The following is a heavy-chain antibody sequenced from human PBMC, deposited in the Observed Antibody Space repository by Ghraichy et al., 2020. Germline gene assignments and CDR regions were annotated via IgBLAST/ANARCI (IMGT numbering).Heavy chain of an antibody. CDR3: ARDSVAVADYGMDV. Sequence: GGSLRLSCAASGFTFSSYSMNWVRQAPGKGLEWVSYISSSSSTIYYADSVKGRFTISRDNAKNSLYLQMNSLRDEDTAVYYCARDSVAVADYGMDVWGQGTTVTVSS. J-gene: IGHJ6*02. V-gene: IGHV3-48*02. CDR1: GFTFSSYS. CDR2: ISSSSSTI. D-gene: IGHD6-19*01.